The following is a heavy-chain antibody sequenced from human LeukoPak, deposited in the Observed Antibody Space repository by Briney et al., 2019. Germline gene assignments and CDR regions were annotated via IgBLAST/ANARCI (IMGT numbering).Heavy chain of an antibody. CDR3: ANSHSSSWAYFDY. CDR1: EFTFSSYG. V-gene: IGHV3-30*18. Sequence: GGSLRLSCAASEFTFSSYGMHWVRQAPGKGLEWVAVISYDGSNKYYADSVKGRFTISRDNSKNTLYLEMNSLRAGDTAVYYCANSHSSSWAYFDYWGQGTLVTVSS. J-gene: IGHJ4*02. D-gene: IGHD6-13*01. CDR2: ISYDGSNK.